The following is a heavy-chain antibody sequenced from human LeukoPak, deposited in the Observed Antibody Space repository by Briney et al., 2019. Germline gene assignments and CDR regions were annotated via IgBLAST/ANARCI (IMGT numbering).Heavy chain of an antibody. V-gene: IGHV4-39*02. CDR1: GDPISLSFYY. CDR3: ARTSSGPNWFDP. Sequence: NPSETLSLTCSVSGDPISLSFYYWGWIRQPPGKALEWIGSAYYSGTTYYNPSLKSRVTISVDTSKNHFSLQLSSVSAADTAVYYCARTSSGPNWFDPWGQGTLVTVSS. J-gene: IGHJ5*02. CDR2: AYYSGTT. D-gene: IGHD3-22*01.